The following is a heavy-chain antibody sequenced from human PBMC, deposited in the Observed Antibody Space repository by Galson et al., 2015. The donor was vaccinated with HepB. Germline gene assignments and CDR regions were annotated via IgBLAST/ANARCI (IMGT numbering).Heavy chain of an antibody. V-gene: IGHV1-18*01. CDR1: GYTFTSYG. CDR2: ISAYNGNT. J-gene: IGHJ6*02. CDR3: AGVSLGSELELRNDYYYGMDV. D-gene: IGHD1-7*01. Sequence: SVKVSCKASGYTFTSYGISWVRQAPGQGLEWMGWISAYNGNTNYAQKLQGRVTMTTDTSTSTAYMELRSLRSDDTAVYYCAGVSLGSELELRNDYYYGMDVWGQGTLVTVSS.